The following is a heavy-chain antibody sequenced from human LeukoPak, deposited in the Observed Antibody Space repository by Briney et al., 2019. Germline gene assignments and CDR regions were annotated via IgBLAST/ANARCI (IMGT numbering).Heavy chain of an antibody. CDR2: IYYSGST. V-gene: IGHV4-59*13. CDR1: GGSISSYY. J-gene: IGHJ3*02. D-gene: IGHD1-20*01. CDR3: ALAITGTTFAFDI. Sequence: SETLSLTCTVSGGSISSYYWSWIRQPPGKGLEWIGYIYYSGSTNYDPSLKSRVTMSVDTSKNQFSLNLSSVTAADTAVYYCALAITGTTFAFDIWGQGTMVTVSS.